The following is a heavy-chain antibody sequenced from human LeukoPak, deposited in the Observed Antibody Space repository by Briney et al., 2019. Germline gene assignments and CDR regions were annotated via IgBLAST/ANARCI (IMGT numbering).Heavy chain of an antibody. D-gene: IGHD3-22*01. V-gene: IGHV1-69*04. J-gene: IGHJ6*02. Sequence: SVKVSCKACGGTFSSYAISWVRQAPGQGLEWMGRIIPILGIAHYAQKFQGRVTITANKSTSTAYMELSSLRSEDTAVYYCARPNESEYYYDSSGYYYYYDMDVWGQGTTVTVSS. CDR1: GGTFSSYA. CDR2: IIPILGIA. CDR3: ARPNESEYYYDSSGYYYYYDMDV.